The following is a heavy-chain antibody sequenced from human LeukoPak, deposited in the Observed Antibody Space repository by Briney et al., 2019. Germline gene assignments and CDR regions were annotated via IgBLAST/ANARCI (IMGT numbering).Heavy chain of an antibody. D-gene: IGHD6-19*01. CDR2: IYHTGTT. J-gene: IGHJ4*02. CDR3: ARQGYSGSSTFDY. V-gene: IGHV4-59*08. CDR1: GGSIETYY. Sequence: PSETLSLTCIVSGGSIETYYWSWIRQPPGKGLEWIGYIYHTGTTNYKSSLKRRVTMSVDTSKNQISLRLSSVTAADTAVYYCARQGYSGSSTFDYWGQGTLVTVSS.